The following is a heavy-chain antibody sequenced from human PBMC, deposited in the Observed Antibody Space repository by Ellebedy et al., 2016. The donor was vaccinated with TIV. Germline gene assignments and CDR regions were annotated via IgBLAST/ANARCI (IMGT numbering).Heavy chain of an antibody. Sequence: ASVKVSCKASGYTFTGYYMNWVRQAPGQGLEWMGGIIPIFGTANYAQKFQGRVTITADESTSTAYMELSSLRSEDTAVYYCARAISRLYGMDVWGQGTTVTVSS. CDR1: GYTFTGYY. J-gene: IGHJ6*02. CDR2: IIPIFGTA. V-gene: IGHV1-69*13. CDR3: ARAISRLYGMDV. D-gene: IGHD3-22*01.